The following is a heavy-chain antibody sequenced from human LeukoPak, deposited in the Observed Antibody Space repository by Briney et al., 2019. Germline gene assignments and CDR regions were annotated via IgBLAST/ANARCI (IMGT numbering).Heavy chain of an antibody. Sequence: SQTLSLTCTVSGGSISSDNYYYSWIRQPAGKGLEWIGRIYTSGSTNYNPSLKSRVTISVDTSKNQLSLKLTSVTAADTAVYYCARGGDGVFDYWGQGTLVTVSS. CDR3: ARGGDGVFDY. D-gene: IGHD5-24*01. J-gene: IGHJ4*02. CDR2: IYTSGST. CDR1: GGSISSDNYY. V-gene: IGHV4-61*02.